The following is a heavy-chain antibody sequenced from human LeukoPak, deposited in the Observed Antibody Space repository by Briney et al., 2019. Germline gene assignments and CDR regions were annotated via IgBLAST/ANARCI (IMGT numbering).Heavy chain of an antibody. CDR1: GFTFSSYS. CDR3: AKGYETSPWVADP. V-gene: IGHV3-21*01. CDR2: ISSSSSNI. D-gene: IGHD1-1*01. J-gene: IGHJ5*02. Sequence: GGSLRLSCAASGFTFSSYSMNWVRQAPGKGLEWVSSISSSSSNIYYADSVKGRFTISRDNAKNSPYLQMNSLRVEDTAVYYCAKGYETSPWVADPWGQGTLVTVSS.